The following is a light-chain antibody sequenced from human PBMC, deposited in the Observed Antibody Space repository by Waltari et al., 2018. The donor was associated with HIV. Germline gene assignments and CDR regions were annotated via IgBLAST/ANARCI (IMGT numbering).Light chain of an antibody. J-gene: IGLJ3*02. V-gene: IGLV3-10*01. Sequence: SYELTQPPSVSLSPVQTARITCSGDAFPKNYVYWYQQKSGQAPVLVIYQDSKRPSGISETFSGSSSGTVATLTITGAQVEHEADYYCYSTYSSGVSWVFGGGTKLTVL. CDR3: YSTYSSGVSWV. CDR2: QDS. CDR1: AFPKNY.